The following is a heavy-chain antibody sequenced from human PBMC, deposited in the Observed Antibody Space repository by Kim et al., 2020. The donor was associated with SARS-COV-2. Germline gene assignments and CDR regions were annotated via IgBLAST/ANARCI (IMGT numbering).Heavy chain of an antibody. D-gene: IGHD3-10*01. Sequence: GGSLRLSCAASGFTFDDYGMSWVRQAPGKGLEWVSGINWNGGSTGYADSVKGRFTISRDNAKNSLYLQMNSLRAEDTALYHCARVQWFGGKYYFDYWGQGTLVTVSS. CDR1: GFTFDDYG. J-gene: IGHJ4*02. CDR2: INWNGGST. V-gene: IGHV3-20*01. CDR3: ARVQWFGGKYYFDY.